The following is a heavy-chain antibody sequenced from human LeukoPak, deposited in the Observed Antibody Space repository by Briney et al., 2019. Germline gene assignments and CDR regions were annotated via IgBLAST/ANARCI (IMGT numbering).Heavy chain of an antibody. Sequence: SGTLSLTCAVSGGSISSSNWWSWVRQPPGKGLEWIGEIYHSGSTDYNPSLKSRVTISVDKSKNQFSLKLSSVTAADTAVYYCALIPRGIAVPGTDLWGQGTLVTVSS. J-gene: IGHJ5*02. CDR3: ALIPRGIAVPGTDL. D-gene: IGHD6-19*01. CDR2: IYHSGST. CDR1: GGSISSSNW. V-gene: IGHV4-4*02.